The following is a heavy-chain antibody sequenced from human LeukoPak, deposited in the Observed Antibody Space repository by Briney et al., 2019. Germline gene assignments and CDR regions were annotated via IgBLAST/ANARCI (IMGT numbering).Heavy chain of an antibody. Sequence: GGSLRLSCTAFGFTFGDYAMSWVRQAPGKGLEWVGFIRSKAYGGTTEYAASVKGRFTISRDDSKSIAYLQMNSLKTEDTAVYYCTTNRGVYLPQHYYWGQGTLVTVSS. CDR1: GFTFGDYA. J-gene: IGHJ4*02. CDR3: TTNRGVYLPQHYY. D-gene: IGHD1-1*01. V-gene: IGHV3-49*04. CDR2: IRSKAYGGTT.